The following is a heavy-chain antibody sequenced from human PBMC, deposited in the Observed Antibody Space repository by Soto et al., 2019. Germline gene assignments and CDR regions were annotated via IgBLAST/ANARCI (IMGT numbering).Heavy chain of an antibody. Sequence: LRLSCVVSGFSVSGSSIFWVRQATGKGLEWVSLMHRGGSTDNADSVKGRFTTSRDKSKNTLYLHMNGLRVEDTAVYYCARVNTTLVDHFDCWGQGTLVTVSS. CDR2: MHRGGST. CDR3: ARVNTTLVDHFDC. D-gene: IGHD5-18*01. V-gene: IGHV3-53*01. CDR1: GFSVSGSS. J-gene: IGHJ4*02.